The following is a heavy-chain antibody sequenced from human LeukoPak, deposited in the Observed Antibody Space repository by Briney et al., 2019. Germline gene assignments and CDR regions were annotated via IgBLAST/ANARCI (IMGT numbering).Heavy chain of an antibody. V-gene: IGHV3-23*01. CDR2: IVGSGGNM. D-gene: IGHD2-2*01. CDR1: GFTFSSYA. J-gene: IGHJ4*02. CDR3: AKGLTWDSTSCSD. Sequence: PGGSLRLSCAASGFTFSSYAMGWVRQSPGKGLEWVSAIVGSGGNMYYADSVKGRFTISRDNFKGTLYLQMNSLRAEDTAVYYCAKGLTWDSTSCSDWGQGTLVTVSS.